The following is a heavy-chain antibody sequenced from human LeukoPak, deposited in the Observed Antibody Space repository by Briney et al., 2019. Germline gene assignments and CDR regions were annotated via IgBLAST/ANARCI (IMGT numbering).Heavy chain of an antibody. J-gene: IGHJ3*02. D-gene: IGHD3-10*01. CDR2: IYTSGST. V-gene: IGHV4-4*07. Sequence: SETLSLTCTVSGGSISSYYWSWIRQPAGKGLEWIGRIYTSGSTNYNPSLKSRVTMSVDTSKNLFSLKLSSVTAADTAVYYCARAMPYYGSGSYYISDAFDIWGQGTMVTVSS. CDR1: GGSISSYY. CDR3: ARAMPYYGSGSYYISDAFDI.